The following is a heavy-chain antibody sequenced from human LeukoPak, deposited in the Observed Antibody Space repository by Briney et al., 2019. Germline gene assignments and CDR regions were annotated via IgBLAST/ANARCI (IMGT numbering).Heavy chain of an antibody. D-gene: IGHD6-6*01. CDR3: ARDPSAAARFRGHSGEYYFDY. CDR2: INPNSGGT. J-gene: IGHJ4*02. CDR1: RYTFTGYY. V-gene: IGHV1-2*02. Sequence: ASVKVSCKASRYTFTGYYMHWVRQAPGQGLEWMGWINPNSGGTNYAQKFQGRVTMTRDTSISTAYMELSRLRSDDTAVYYCARDPSAAARFRGHSGEYYFDYWGQGTLVTVSS.